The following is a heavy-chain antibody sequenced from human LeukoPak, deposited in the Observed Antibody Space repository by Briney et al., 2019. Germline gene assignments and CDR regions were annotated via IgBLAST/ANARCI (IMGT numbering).Heavy chain of an antibody. D-gene: IGHD3-22*01. CDR1: GGTFSSYA. V-gene: IGHV1-69*13. CDR3: ARGYPFMDSSGYYFNY. CDR2: IIPIFGTA. J-gene: IGHJ4*02. Sequence: SVKVSCKASGGTFSSYAISWVRQAPGQGLEWMGGIIPIFGTANYAQKFQGRVTITADESTSTAYKELSSLRSEDTAVYYCARGYPFMDSSGYYFNYWGQGTLVTVSS.